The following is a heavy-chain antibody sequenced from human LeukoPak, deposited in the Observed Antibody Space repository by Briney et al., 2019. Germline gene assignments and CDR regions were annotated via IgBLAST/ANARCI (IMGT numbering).Heavy chain of an antibody. CDR2: IYHSGTT. J-gene: IGHJ4*02. CDR1: GGSISSSNW. D-gene: IGHD6-13*01. CDR3: ARWSVGSSSFDH. V-gene: IGHV4-4*02. Sequence: SETLSLTCAVSGGSISSSNWWTWVRQPPGKGLEWIGEIYHSGTTNYNPSLKSRVTISVDKSKNQFSLKLNSVTAADTAVYYCARWSVGSSSFDHWGQGTLVTVSS.